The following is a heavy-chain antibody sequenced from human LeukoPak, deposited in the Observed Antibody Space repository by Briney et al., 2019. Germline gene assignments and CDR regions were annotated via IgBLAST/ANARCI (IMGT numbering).Heavy chain of an antibody. D-gene: IGHD5-24*01. CDR2: ISSSGSTI. Sequence: PGGSLRLSCAASGFTFSSYEMNWVRQAPGKGLEWVSYISSSGSTIYYADSVKGRFTISRDNAKNSLYLQMNSLRAEDTAVYYCARREGYYFDYWGQGTLVTVFS. V-gene: IGHV3-48*03. CDR1: GFTFSSYE. J-gene: IGHJ4*02. CDR3: ARREGYYFDY.